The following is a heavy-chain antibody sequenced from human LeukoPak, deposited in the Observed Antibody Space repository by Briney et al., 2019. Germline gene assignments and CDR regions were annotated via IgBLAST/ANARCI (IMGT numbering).Heavy chain of an antibody. CDR1: GFTFDDYT. CDR2: ISWDGGST. D-gene: IGHD2-2*01. V-gene: IGHV3-43*01. J-gene: IGHJ4*02. Sequence: GGSLRLSCAASGFTFDDYTMHWVRQAPGKGLEWVSLISWDGGSTYYADSVKGRFTISRDNSKNTLYLQMNSLRAEDTAVYYCALDPNCSSTSCYGAFDYWGQGTLVTVSS. CDR3: ALDPNCSSTSCYGAFDY.